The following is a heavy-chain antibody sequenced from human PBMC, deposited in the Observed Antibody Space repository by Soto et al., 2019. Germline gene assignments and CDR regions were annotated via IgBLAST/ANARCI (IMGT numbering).Heavy chain of an antibody. V-gene: IGHV4-34*01. J-gene: IGHJ6*03. CDR2: INHSGST. CDR1: GGSFSGYY. Sequence: SETLSLTCAVYGGSFSGYYWSWIRQPPGKGLEWIGEINHSGSTNYNPSLKSRVTISVDTSKNQFSLKLSSVTAADTAVYYCARGHCSGGSCRHNYYYYMDVWGKGTTVTVSS. CDR3: ARGHCSGGSCRHNYYYYMDV. D-gene: IGHD2-15*01.